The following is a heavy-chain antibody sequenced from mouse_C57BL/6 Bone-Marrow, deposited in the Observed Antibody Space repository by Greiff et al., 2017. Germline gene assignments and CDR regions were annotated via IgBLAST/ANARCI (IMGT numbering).Heavy chain of an antibody. CDR1: GYTFTDYY. V-gene: IGHV1-19*01. J-gene: IGHJ4*01. CDR2: INPYNGGT. D-gene: IGHD1-1*01. CDR3: ARQLLRYYYAMDY. Sequence: EVQLQQSGPVLVKPGASVKMSCKASGYTFTDYYMNWVKQSPGKSLEWIGVINPYNGGTSYNQKFKGKATLTVDKSSSTAYMELNSLTSEDSAVYYCARQLLRYYYAMDYWGQGTSVTVSS.